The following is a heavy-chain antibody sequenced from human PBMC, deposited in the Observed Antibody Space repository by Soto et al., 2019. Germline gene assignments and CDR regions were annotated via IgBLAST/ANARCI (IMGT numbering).Heavy chain of an antibody. Sequence: PGGSLRLSCAASGFTFSSYGMHWVRQAPGKGLEWMTVISYDGSKEYYADSVKGRFTISRDNSKNTLYLQMNSLRAEDTAVYYCAKEHYYDSSGYFKYWGQGTLVTVSS. V-gene: IGHV3-30*18. CDR3: AKEHYYDSSGYFKY. J-gene: IGHJ4*02. CDR1: GFTFSSYG. D-gene: IGHD3-22*01. CDR2: ISYDGSKE.